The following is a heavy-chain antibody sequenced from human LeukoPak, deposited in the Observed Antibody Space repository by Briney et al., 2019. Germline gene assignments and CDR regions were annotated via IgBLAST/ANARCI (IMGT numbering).Heavy chain of an antibody. CDR1: GFIVSSNY. V-gene: IGHV3-53*01. Sequence: GGSLRLSCAASGFIVSSNYMTWVRQAPGKGLEWVSVIHNDGSTYYAGSVKGRFTISRDDARNSLYLQMNSLRAEDMAVYFCVRDLLGSGSTTAYLYHWGQGTLVTVSS. CDR3: VRDLLGSGSTTAYLYH. CDR2: IHNDGST. J-gene: IGHJ1*01. D-gene: IGHD3-10*01.